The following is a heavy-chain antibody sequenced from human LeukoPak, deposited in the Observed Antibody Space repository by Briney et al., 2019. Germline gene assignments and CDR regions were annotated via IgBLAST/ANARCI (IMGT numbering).Heavy chain of an antibody. CDR1: GFTFSSYA. CDR2: ISYDGSNK. J-gene: IGHJ4*02. Sequence: GGSLRLSCAASGFTFSSYAMHWVRQAPGKGLEWVAVISYDGSNKYYADSVKGRFTISRDNSKNTLYLQMNSLRAEDTAVYYCARDAVGSSSWSTTHRDDYWGQGTLVTVSS. V-gene: IGHV3-30-3*01. D-gene: IGHD6-13*01. CDR3: ARDAVGSSSWSTTHRDDY.